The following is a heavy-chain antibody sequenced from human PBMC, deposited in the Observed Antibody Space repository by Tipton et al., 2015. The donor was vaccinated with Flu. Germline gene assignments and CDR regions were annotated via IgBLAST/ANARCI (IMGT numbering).Heavy chain of an antibody. CDR3: AKDIGCYGSGSYHGYYYGMDV. V-gene: IGHV3-43D*03. D-gene: IGHD3-10*01. CDR1: GFTFDDYA. CDR2: ISWDGGST. J-gene: IGHJ6*02. Sequence: SLRLSCAASGFTFDDYAMHWVRQAPGKGLEWVSLISWDGGSTYYADSVKGRFTISRDNSKNSLYLQMNSLRAEDTALYYCAKDIGCYGSGSYHGYYYGMDVWGQGTTVTVSS.